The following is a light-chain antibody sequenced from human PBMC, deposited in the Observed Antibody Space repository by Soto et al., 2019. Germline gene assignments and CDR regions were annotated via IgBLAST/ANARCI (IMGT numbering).Light chain of an antibody. CDR1: QSVSSS. J-gene: IGKJ1*01. V-gene: IGKV3-15*01. CDR3: QQYNDWPQP. CDR2: GAS. Sequence: EIVMTQSPATLSVSPGERATLSCRASQSVSSSLAWYQQRPGQAPRLLIYGASTRATGIPASFSGSGSGTEFTLTNSSLQSEDFAVYYCQQYNDWPQPFGQGTKEEIK.